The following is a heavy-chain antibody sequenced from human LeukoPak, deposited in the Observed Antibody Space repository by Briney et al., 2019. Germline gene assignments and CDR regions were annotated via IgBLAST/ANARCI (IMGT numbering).Heavy chain of an antibody. Sequence: SETLSLTCAVYGGSFSGYYWSWIRQPPGKGLEWIGEINHSGSTNYNPSLKSRVTISVDTSKNQFSLKLSSVTAADTAVYYCARVGGRYSSSWRLDYWGQGTLVTVSS. CDR2: INHSGST. V-gene: IGHV4-34*01. CDR3: ARVGGRYSSSWRLDY. J-gene: IGHJ4*02. CDR1: GGSFSGYY. D-gene: IGHD6-13*01.